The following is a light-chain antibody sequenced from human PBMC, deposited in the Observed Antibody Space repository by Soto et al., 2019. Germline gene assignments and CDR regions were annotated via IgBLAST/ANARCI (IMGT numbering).Light chain of an antibody. Sequence: DIQMTQSPSTLSASVGDRVTITCRASQSISNLLAWYQQKPGKAPKLLIYKACSLESGVPSGFSGRGSGTEFTLTISSLQPDDFASYYCQLYNSFSRTFGQGTKVEI. J-gene: IGKJ1*01. CDR1: QSISNL. CDR3: QLYNSFSRT. CDR2: KAC. V-gene: IGKV1-5*03.